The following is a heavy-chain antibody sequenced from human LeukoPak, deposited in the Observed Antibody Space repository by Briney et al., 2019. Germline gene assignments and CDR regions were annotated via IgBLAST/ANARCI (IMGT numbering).Heavy chain of an antibody. CDR1: GGSISCGGYY. D-gene: IGHD5-12*01. V-gene: IGHV4-31*03. Sequence: SETLSLTCTVSGGSISCGGYYWSWIRQHPGKGLEWIGYIYYSGSTYYNPSLKSRVTISVDTSKNQFSLKLSSVTAADTAVYYCARGRLRRTYYFDYWGQGTLVTVSS. CDR3: ARGRLRRTYYFDY. CDR2: IYYSGST. J-gene: IGHJ4*02.